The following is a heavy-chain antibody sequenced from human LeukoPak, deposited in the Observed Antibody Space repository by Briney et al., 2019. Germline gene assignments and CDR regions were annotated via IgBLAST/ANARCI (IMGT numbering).Heavy chain of an antibody. Sequence: GGSLRLSCAASGFTFSSYAMHWVRQAPGKGLEWVAVISYDGSNKYYADSVKGRFTISRDNSKNTLYLQMNSLRSEDTAVYYCAREAERGYSYGPPDYWGQGTLVTVSS. CDR1: GFTFSSYA. CDR2: ISYDGSNK. V-gene: IGHV3-30-3*01. D-gene: IGHD5-18*01. CDR3: AREAERGYSYGPPDY. J-gene: IGHJ4*02.